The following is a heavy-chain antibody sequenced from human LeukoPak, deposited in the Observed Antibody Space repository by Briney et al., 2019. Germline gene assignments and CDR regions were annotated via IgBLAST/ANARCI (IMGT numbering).Heavy chain of an antibody. J-gene: IGHJ3*02. V-gene: IGHV3-74*01. CDR2: KSDGRET. Sequence: GGSLRLSCAASGFTFSTSWMYWVRQAPGKGLLWVSGKSDGRETRYVDSVRGRFTISRDNAKNTLYLQMNSLRAEDTAVYYCASYNWGSASDMWGQGTMVTVSS. CDR1: GFTFSTSW. CDR3: ASYNWGSASDM. D-gene: IGHD1-1*01.